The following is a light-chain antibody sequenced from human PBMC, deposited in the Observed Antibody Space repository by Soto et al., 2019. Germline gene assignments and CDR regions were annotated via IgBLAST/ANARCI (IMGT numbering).Light chain of an antibody. CDR2: DAS. CDR1: QSISSSH. CDR3: QQSYSSLRT. J-gene: IGKJ1*01. Sequence: EIVLTQSPGTLSLSPGERATLSCRASQSISSSHLAWIQQRPGQAPRLLFYDASSRATGIPDRFSGSGSGTDFTLTISRLEPEDFAVYYCQQSYSSLRTFGQGTKVEI. V-gene: IGKV3-20*01.